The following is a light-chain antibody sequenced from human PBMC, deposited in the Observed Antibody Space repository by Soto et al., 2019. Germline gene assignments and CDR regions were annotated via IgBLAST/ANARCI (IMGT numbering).Light chain of an antibody. CDR1: QSVLYSSNNKNY. J-gene: IGKJ1*01. V-gene: IGKV4-1*01. CDR3: QQYYSTPPT. CDR2: WAS. Sequence: DIVMTQSPASLAVSLGERATINCKSSQSVLYSSNNKNYLAWYKQKPGQPPKPLIYWASTRESGLPDRFSGSVSGTDFTLTISSLQAEDVAVYYCQQYYSTPPTFGQGTKVEIK.